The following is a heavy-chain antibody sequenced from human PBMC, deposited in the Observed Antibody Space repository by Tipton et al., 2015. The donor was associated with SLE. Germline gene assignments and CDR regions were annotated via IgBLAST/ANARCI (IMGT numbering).Heavy chain of an antibody. CDR3: ARDAYWSGGSGYGFDS. CDR1: GGSIGSRPYY. V-gene: IGHV4-61*01. CDR2: ISYSGST. D-gene: IGHD2-15*01. J-gene: IGHJ4*02. Sequence: TLSLTCFVSGGSIGSRPYYWSWIRQPPGKGLEWIGHISYSGSTHYNSSLKSRVTMSLDASKNQFSLTVSSVTAADTAVYHCARDAYWSGGSGYGFDSWGPGTLVAVSS.